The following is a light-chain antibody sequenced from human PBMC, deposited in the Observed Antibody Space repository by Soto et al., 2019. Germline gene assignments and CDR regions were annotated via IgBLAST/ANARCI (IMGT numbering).Light chain of an antibody. CDR3: QQSYSIPQT. Sequence: DIQMTQSPSTLSASVGDRITITCRGSQSINAWLAWYQQKPGKAPKLLIFDASTLESGVTSRFSGSGSGTDFTLNISSLQPEDFATYYCQQSYSIPQTFGLGTKVDIK. CDR1: QSINAW. J-gene: IGKJ1*01. V-gene: IGKV1-39*01. CDR2: DAS.